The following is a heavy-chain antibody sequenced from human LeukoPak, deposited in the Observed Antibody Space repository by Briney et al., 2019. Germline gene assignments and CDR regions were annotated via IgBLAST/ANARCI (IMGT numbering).Heavy chain of an antibody. J-gene: IGHJ4*02. V-gene: IGHV3-30*03. CDR1: GFTFSSYG. CDR3: ARGYSTPDY. Sequence: GSLRLSCAASGFTFSSYGMHWVRQAPGKGLEWVAVISYDGSNKYYADSVKGRITISRDNSKNTLYLQMNSLRAEDTAVYYCARGYSTPDYWGQGTLVTVSS. D-gene: IGHD5-12*01. CDR2: ISYDGSNK.